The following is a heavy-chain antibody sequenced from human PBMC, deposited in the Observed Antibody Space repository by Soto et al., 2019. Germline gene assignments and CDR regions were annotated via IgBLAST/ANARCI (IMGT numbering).Heavy chain of an antibody. D-gene: IGHD6-6*01. CDR2: IKQDGSEK. Sequence: PGGSLRLSCAASGFTFSSYWMSWVRQAPGKGLEWVANIKQDGSEKYYVDSVKGRFTISRDNAKNSLYLQMNSLRAEDTAVYYCARVRWQLGNYYYMDVWGKGTTVTVSS. CDR1: GFTFSSYW. J-gene: IGHJ6*03. V-gene: IGHV3-7*01. CDR3: ARVRWQLGNYYYMDV.